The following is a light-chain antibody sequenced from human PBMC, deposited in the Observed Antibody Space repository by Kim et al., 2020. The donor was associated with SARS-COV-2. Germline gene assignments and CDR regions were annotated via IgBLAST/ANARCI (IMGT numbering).Light chain of an antibody. J-gene: IGLJ3*02. CDR2: GRN. CDR1: SLRKYY. CDR3: HSRGNSENVL. Sequence: SSELTQDPAVSVAVGQTVKITCQGDSLRKYYASWYQQKPGQAPVLVIYGRNNRPSGIPERLSGSTSGNTASLIITGAQAEDEADYYCHSRGNSENVLFGGGTKVTVL. V-gene: IGLV3-19*01.